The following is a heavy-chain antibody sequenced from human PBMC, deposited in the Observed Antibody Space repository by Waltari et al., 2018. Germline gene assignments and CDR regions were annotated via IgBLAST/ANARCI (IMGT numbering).Heavy chain of an antibody. V-gene: IGHV4-61*02. CDR1: GGSINREFYY. J-gene: IGHJ5*02. CDR3: ARDLRHPSYYDFSFDT. D-gene: IGHD3-3*01. Sequence: VELQESGPGLVKPSQTLSITCSVPGGSINREFYYWNWIRQPAGKGLEWIGRIYTSGDTNYNPSLKTRVSISVDTSRNQFSLKLTSVTAADTAVYYCARDLRHPSYYDFSFDTWGQGSLVTVSS. CDR2: IYTSGDT.